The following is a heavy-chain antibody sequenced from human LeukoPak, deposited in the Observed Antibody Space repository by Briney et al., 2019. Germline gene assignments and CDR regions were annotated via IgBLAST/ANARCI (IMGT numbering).Heavy chain of an antibody. V-gene: IGHV1-2*02. CDR3: AGLLSLIGHDDY. J-gene: IGHJ4*02. CDR1: GYTFTGYY. Sequence: ASVKVSCKASGYTFTGYYMHWVRQAPGQGLEWMGWINPNSGGTNYAQKFQGRVTMTRDTSISTAYMELSRLRSDDTAVYYCAGLLSLIGHDDYWGQGTLVTVSS. CDR2: INPNSGGT. D-gene: IGHD2/OR15-2a*01.